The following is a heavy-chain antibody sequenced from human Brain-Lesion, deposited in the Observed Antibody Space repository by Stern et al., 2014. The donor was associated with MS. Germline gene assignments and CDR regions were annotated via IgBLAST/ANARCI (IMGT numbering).Heavy chain of an antibody. CDR1: GFTFGSCA. CDR3: AKDRQYLTYFFDH. J-gene: IGHJ5*02. V-gene: IGHV3-30*18. Sequence: QVQLVQSGGGVVQPGRPLRLSCVASGFTFGSCAMHWVRQAPGKGLEWVAGVSYDGSNNYYADSVKGRFTISRDNSQNTLYMQMSSLRPEDTAVYYCAKDRQYLTYFFDHWGQGSLVTVSS. CDR2: VSYDGSNN. D-gene: IGHD2/OR15-2a*01.